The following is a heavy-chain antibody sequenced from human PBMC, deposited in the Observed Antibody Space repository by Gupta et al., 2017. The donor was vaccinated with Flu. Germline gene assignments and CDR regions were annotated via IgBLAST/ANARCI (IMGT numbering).Heavy chain of an antibody. CDR3: AREVSWGSGSFWFDP. D-gene: IGHD3-10*01. CDR2: IYPGDSDT. CDR1: GYSFSSHW. Sequence: GYSFSSHWIGWVRQMPGKGLEWMGIIYPGDSDTRYSPSFQGQVTISADKSFTTAYLQWSSLKASDTAIYYCAREVSWGSGSFWFDPWGQGTLVTVSS. V-gene: IGHV5-51*01. J-gene: IGHJ5*02.